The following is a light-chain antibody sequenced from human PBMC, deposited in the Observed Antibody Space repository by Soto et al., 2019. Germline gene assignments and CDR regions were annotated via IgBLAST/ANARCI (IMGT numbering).Light chain of an antibody. J-gene: IGKJ4*01. CDR3: QQYGSSPT. Sequence: EIVLTQSPGTLSLSPGERATLSCRASQSVSSSYLAWYQQKPGQAPRLLIYGASRRATGIPDRFSGSGSGTDCTLTLSRLEPEDFAVYYCQQYGSSPTFGGGTKVEIK. CDR2: GAS. CDR1: QSVSSSY. V-gene: IGKV3-20*01.